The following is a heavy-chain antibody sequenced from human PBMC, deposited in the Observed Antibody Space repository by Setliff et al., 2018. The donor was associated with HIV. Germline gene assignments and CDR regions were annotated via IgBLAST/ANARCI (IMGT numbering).Heavy chain of an antibody. CDR2: GYYSGIT. Sequence: PSETLSLTCTASGGSISNYYWSWIRQPPGKGLEWIGCGYYSGITHYDPSLKSRVSISVDASKNQFSLRLNSVTVADTAVYFCARSSRGSLRDLDYWGPGTLVTVSS. V-gene: IGHV4-59*08. CDR3: ARSSRGSLRDLDY. D-gene: IGHD2-21*02. J-gene: IGHJ4*02. CDR1: GGSISNYY.